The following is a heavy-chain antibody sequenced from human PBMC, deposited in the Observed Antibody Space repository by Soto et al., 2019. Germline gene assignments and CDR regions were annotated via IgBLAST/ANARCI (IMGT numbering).Heavy chain of an antibody. CDR3: ARDIDYYDSSGYYRDY. Sequence: EVQLVESGGGLVKPGGSLRLSCAASGFTFSSYSMNWVRQAPGKGLEWVSSISSSSSYIYYGDSVKGRFTISRDNAKNSLYMQMNSLRAEDTAVYYCARDIDYYDSSGYYRDYWGQGTMVTVSS. D-gene: IGHD3-22*01. J-gene: IGHJ4*02. CDR2: ISSSSSYI. V-gene: IGHV3-21*01. CDR1: GFTFSSYS.